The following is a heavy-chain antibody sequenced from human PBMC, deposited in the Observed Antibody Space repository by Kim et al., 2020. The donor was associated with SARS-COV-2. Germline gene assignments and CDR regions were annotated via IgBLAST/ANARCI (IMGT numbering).Heavy chain of an antibody. CDR2: IYYSGST. CDR1: GGSISSGGYY. Sequence: SETLSLTCTVSGGSISSGGYYWSWIRQHPGKGLEWIGYIYYSGSTYYNPSLKSRVTISVDTSKNQFSLKLSSVTAADTAVYYCATLHYYGSGSYVGNWFDPWGQGTLVTVSS. D-gene: IGHD3-10*01. V-gene: IGHV4-31*03. CDR3: ATLHYYGSGSYVGNWFDP. J-gene: IGHJ5*02.